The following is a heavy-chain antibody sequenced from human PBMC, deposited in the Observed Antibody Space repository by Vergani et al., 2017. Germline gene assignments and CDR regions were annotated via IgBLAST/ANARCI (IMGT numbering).Heavy chain of an antibody. CDR1: GFTFSSYG. J-gene: IGHJ4*02. CDR2: IWYDGINK. CDR3: ARDPRPYYDFWSGYYAVVGDY. V-gene: IGHV3-33*01. Sequence: QVQLVESGGGVVQPGRSLRLSCAASGFTFSSYGMHWVRQAPGKGLEWVAFIWYDGINKYYADSVKGRFTISRDNSKNTLYLQINSLRAEDTAVYYCARDPRPYYDFWSGYYAVVGDYWGQGTLVTVSS. D-gene: IGHD3-3*01.